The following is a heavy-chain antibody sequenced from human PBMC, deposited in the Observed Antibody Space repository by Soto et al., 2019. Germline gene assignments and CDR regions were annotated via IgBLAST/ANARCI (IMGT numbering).Heavy chain of an antibody. J-gene: IGHJ4*02. CDR3: ARDSTGWRAVYDS. D-gene: IGHD6-19*01. V-gene: IGHV3-11*05. Sequence: QVQLVESGGGLVKPGGSLRLSCAASGFTFSDYYMTWIRQAPGKGLEWVSYISSTGTYTNYADSVRGRFTISRDNAKNSLYLQRNSLTADDTALYYCARDSTGWRAVYDSWGQGTLVTVSS. CDR2: ISSTGTYT. CDR1: GFTFSDYY.